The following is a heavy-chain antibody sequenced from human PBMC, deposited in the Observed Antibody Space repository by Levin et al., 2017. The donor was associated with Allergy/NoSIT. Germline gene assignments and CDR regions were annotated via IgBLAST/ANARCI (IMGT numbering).Heavy chain of an antibody. CDR2: IKSKTDGGTT. J-gene: IGHJ4*02. V-gene: IGHV3-15*01. CDR1: GFTFSNAW. D-gene: IGHD1-26*01. Sequence: KTGGSLRLSCAASGFTFSNAWMSWVRQAPGKGLEWVGRIKSKTDGGTTDYAAPVKGRFTISRDDSKNTLYLQMNSLKTEDTAVYYCTTDLGIVGATTNDYWGQGTLVTVSS. CDR3: TTDLGIVGATTNDY.